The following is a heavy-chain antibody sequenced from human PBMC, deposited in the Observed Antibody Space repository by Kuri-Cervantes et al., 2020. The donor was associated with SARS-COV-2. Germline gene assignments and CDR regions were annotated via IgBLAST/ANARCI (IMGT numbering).Heavy chain of an antibody. CDR2: INHSGST. Sequence: GSLRLSCTVSGGSISSYYWSWIRQPPGKGLEWIGEINHSGSTNYNPSLKSRVTISVDTSKNQFSLKLSSVTAADTAVYYCARDQSRDYDILTGYTANYYYYYMDVWGKGTTVTVSS. CDR3: ARDQSRDYDILTGYTANYYYYYMDV. CDR1: GGSISSYY. J-gene: IGHJ6*03. D-gene: IGHD3-9*01. V-gene: IGHV4-34*01.